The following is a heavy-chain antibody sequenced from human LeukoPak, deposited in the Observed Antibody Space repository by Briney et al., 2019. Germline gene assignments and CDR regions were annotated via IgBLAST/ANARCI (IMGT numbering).Heavy chain of an antibody. CDR1: GGSISSGDYH. CDR2: IHDSGST. CDR3: ARGYGSGSYYYGRFDP. Sequence: SETLSLTCTVSGGSISSGDYHWNWIRQSPGKGLEWIGFIHDSGSTYYNPSLKSRLTISVDMSKKQISLKLSSVTAADTAVYYCARGYGSGSYYYGRFDPWGQGTLVTVSS. V-gene: IGHV4-30-4*01. D-gene: IGHD3-10*01. J-gene: IGHJ5*02.